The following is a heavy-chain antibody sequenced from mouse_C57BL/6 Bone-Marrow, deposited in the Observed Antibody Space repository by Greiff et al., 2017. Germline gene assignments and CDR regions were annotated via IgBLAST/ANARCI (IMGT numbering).Heavy chain of an antibody. V-gene: IGHV10-3*01. J-gene: IGHJ3*01. CDR2: LRSKSSNYAT. CDR1: GFTFNTYA. Sequence: EVKLVESGGGLVQPKGSLKLSCAASGFTFNTYAMHWVRQAPGKGLEWVARLRSKSSNYATYYADSVKDRFTISRDDSQSMLYLQMNNLKTEDTAMYYCVRDYYGSSYVTWFAYWGQGTLVTVSA. D-gene: IGHD1-1*01. CDR3: VRDYYGSSYVTWFAY.